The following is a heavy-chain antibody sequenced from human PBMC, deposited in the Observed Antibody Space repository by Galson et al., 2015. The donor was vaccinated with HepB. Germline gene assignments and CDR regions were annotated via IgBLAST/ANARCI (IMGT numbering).Heavy chain of an antibody. CDR1: GDSVSSNSAA. Sequence: AISGDSVSSNSAAWNWIRQSPSRGLEWLGRTYYRSKWYNDYAVSVKSRITINPDTSKNQFSLQLNSVTPEDTAVYYCARSDRIAVAGTDYWYFDLWGRGTLVTVSS. CDR3: ARSDRIAVAGTDYWYFDL. J-gene: IGHJ2*01. V-gene: IGHV6-1*01. D-gene: IGHD6-19*01. CDR2: TYYRSKWYN.